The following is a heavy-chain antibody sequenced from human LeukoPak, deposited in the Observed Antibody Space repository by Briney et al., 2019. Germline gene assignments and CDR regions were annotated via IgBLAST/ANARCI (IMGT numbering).Heavy chain of an antibody. D-gene: IGHD5-24*01. CDR2: INPNSGGT. Sequence: GASVKVSCKASGYTFTGYYMHWVRQAPGQGLEWMGWINPNSGGTNYAQKFQGRVTMTRDTSISTAYMELSRLRSDDTAVYYCARGENDGYNYGWFDPWGQGTLVTVSS. CDR1: GYTFTGYY. J-gene: IGHJ5*02. CDR3: ARGENDGYNYGWFDP. V-gene: IGHV1-2*02.